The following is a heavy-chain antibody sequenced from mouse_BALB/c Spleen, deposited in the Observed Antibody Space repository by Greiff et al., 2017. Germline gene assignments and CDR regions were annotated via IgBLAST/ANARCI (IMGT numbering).Heavy chain of an antibody. D-gene: IGHD1-1*01. J-gene: IGHJ3*01. CDR2: ISSGSSTI. V-gene: IGHV5-17*02. Sequence: EVKLVESGGGLVQPGGSRTLSCAASGFTFSSFGMHWVRQAPEKGLEWVAYISSGSSTIYYADTVKGRFTISRDNPKNTLFLQMTSLRSEDTAMYYCARSPIASVVARGFGYWGQGTMVTVSA. CDR3: ARSPIASVVARGFGY. CDR1: GFTFSSFG.